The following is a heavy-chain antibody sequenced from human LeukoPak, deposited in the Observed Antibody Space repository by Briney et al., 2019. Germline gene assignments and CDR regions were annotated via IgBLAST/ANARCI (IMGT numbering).Heavy chain of an antibody. J-gene: IGHJ5*02. CDR2: IYHSGST. CDR1: GYSISSGYY. V-gene: IGHV4-38-2*01. Sequence: SQTLSLTCAVSGYSISSGYYWGWIRQPPGKGLEWIESIYHSGSTYYNPSLKSRVTISVDTSKNQFSLKLSSVTAADTAVYYCASLLRYFDWLGFDPWGQGTLVTVSS. D-gene: IGHD3-9*01. CDR3: ASLLRYFDWLGFDP.